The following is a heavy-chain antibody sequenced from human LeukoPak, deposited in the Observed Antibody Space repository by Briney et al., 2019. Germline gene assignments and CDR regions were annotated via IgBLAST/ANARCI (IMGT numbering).Heavy chain of an antibody. D-gene: IGHD3-10*01. CDR3: AKGELWFGESYYFDY. V-gene: IGHV3-23*01. CDR2: ISGSGGST. J-gene: IGHJ4*02. Sequence: GGSLRLSCAASGFTFSSYAMSWVRQAPGKVLEWVSAISGSGGSTYYADSVKGRFTISRDNSKNTLYLQMNSLRAEDTAVYYCAKGELWFGESYYFDYWGQGTLVTVSS. CDR1: GFTFSSYA.